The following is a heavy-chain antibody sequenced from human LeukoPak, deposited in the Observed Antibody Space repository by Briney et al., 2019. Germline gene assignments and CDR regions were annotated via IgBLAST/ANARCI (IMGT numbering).Heavy chain of an antibody. CDR1: GYTFTSYD. Sequence: ASVKVSCKASGYTFTSYDINWVRQAAGQGLEGRGWMNPNSGNTGYAQKFQGRVTMTRNTSISTAYMELSSLRSEDTAVYYCARGGAAAGPSEYYGMDVWGQGTTVTVSS. D-gene: IGHD6-13*01. CDR3: ARGGAAAGPSEYYGMDV. CDR2: MNPNSGNT. J-gene: IGHJ6*02. V-gene: IGHV1-8*01.